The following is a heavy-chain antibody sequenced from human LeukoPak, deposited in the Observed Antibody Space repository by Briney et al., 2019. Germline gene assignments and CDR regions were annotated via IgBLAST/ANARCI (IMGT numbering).Heavy chain of an antibody. CDR1: GVTVRNYD. Sequence: AGGALRLSCAASGVTVRNYDMNAGRHPPRKGREWGSYITSSSGTMSYADSVKGPFTISRDNAKNSLYLQMNSLRDEDTAVYYCARPTTVTLDYWGQGTLVTVSS. V-gene: IGHV3-48*02. CDR3: ARPTTVTLDY. J-gene: IGHJ4*02. CDR2: ITSSSGTM. D-gene: IGHD4-17*01.